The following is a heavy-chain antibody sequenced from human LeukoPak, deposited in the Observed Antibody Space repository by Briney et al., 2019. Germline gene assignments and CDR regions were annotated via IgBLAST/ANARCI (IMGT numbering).Heavy chain of an antibody. CDR2: ISDSGVGT. J-gene: IGHJ6*03. CDR1: GFTFSSYG. CDR3: ARAGRKSRGVDLVRKKETGYYYYMDV. D-gene: IGHD3-10*02. Sequence: PGGSLRLSCAASGFTFSSYGMNWVRQAPGKGLEWVSGISDSGVGTKHADSVKGRFTISRDNSKNTLYLQMNSLRAEDTAVYYCARAGRKSRGVDLVRKKETGYYYYMDVWGKGTTVTVSS. V-gene: IGHV3-23*01.